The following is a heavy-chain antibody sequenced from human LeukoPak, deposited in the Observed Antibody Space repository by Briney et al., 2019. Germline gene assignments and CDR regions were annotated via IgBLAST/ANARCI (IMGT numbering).Heavy chain of an antibody. CDR1: GYTFTSYY. CDR3: ARAGIALSSTKYFPH. D-gene: IGHD6-19*01. CDR2: INPSGGST. J-gene: IGHJ1*01. Sequence: GASVKVSCKASGYTFTSYYMHWVRQAPGQGLEWMGIINPSGGSTSYAQKFQGRVTMTRDTSTSTVYMELSSLISDDTAVYYCARAGIALSSTKYFPHWGQGTLVTVSS. V-gene: IGHV1-46*01.